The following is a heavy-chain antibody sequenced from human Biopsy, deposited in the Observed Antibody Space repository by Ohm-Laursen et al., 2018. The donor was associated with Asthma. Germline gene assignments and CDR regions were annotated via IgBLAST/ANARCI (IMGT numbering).Heavy chain of an antibody. CDR2: TSWNSGSI. CDR3: ANGESELLEATFCS. CDR1: GFTFDDYA. D-gene: IGHD1-26*01. J-gene: IGHJ5*02. Sequence: SLRRACAASGFTFDDYAMHWGRQAPGKGLEGVWGTSWNSGSIGYADSVKGRFTSSRDNAKNSLYLQMNSLRAEDTALYYCANGESELLEATFCSWVPGTLVAVSP. V-gene: IGHV3-9*01.